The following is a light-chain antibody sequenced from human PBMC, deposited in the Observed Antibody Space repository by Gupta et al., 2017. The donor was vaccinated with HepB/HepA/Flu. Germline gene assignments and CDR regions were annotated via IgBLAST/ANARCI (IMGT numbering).Light chain of an antibody. Sequence: QSVLTQPPSLSGAPGQRVTISCTGSGSNIGAGINVHWYQQLPGTAPKLLIYGNSNRPSGVPDRFSGSKSGTSASLAIIGLQAEDEADYYCQSYDTSLSGWVFGGGTKLTVL. CDR2: GNS. V-gene: IGLV1-40*01. CDR1: GSNIGAGIN. CDR3: QSYDTSLSGWV. J-gene: IGLJ3*02.